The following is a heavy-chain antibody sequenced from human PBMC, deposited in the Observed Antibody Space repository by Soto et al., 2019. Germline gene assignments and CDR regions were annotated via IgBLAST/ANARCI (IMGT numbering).Heavy chain of an antibody. CDR3: AKVPPGATLHDAFDI. Sequence: PWVSLRLSCAASGFTLSSYTMSWVRQAPQRGLEWVSTISGSGDGTYYADCVKGRFTISRDNSKSTLYLQMNSLRAEDTAIYYCAKVPPGATLHDAFDIWAQGTMIAVSS. CDR1: GFTLSSYT. V-gene: IGHV3-23*01. J-gene: IGHJ3*02. CDR2: ISGSGDGT.